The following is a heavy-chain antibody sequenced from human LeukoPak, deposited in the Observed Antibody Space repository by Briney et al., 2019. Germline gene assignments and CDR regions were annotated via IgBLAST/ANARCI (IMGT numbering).Heavy chain of an antibody. Sequence: GASVKVSCKASGGTFSSYAISWVRQAPGQGLEWMGGIIPIFGTANYAQKFQGRVTITADKSTGTAYMELGSLRSEDTAVYYCARESRYCSGGSCYEVEDDWGQGTLVTVSS. D-gene: IGHD2-15*01. V-gene: IGHV1-69*06. CDR1: GGTFSSYA. CDR2: IIPIFGTA. CDR3: ARESRYCSGGSCYEVEDD. J-gene: IGHJ4*02.